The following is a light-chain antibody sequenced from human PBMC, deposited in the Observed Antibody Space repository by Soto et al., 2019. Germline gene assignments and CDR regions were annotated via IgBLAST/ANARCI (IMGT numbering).Light chain of an antibody. Sequence: CTXTSSDVGVYNYVSWYQQHPGKAPKLMIYEVSKRPSGVPDRFSGSKSGNTASLTVSGLQAEDEADYYCSSFAGNNNLVFGGGTKLTVL. CDR1: SSDVGVYNY. J-gene: IGLJ2*01. V-gene: IGLV2-8*01. CDR2: EVS. CDR3: SSFAGNNNLV.